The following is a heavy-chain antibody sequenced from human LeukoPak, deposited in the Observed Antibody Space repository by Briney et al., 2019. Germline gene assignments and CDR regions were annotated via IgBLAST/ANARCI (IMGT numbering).Heavy chain of an antibody. J-gene: IGHJ4*02. CDR1: GFTFSTYA. D-gene: IGHD5-18*01. Sequence: GGSLRLSCTTPGFTFSTYAMNWVRQAPGKGLEWVSIVIGSGGTTRYADSVKGRFTVSKDISKNTLYLQMNSLRAEDTAIYYCAKDRVPDGYYSIDYWGQGTVVIVSS. CDR2: VIGSGGTT. V-gene: IGHV3-23*01. CDR3: AKDRVPDGYYSIDY.